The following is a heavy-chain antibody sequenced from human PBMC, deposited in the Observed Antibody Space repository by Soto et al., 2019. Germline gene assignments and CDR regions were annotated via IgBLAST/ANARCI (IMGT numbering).Heavy chain of an antibody. CDR3: ARRPDGYYYYGMDV. V-gene: IGHV1-8*01. CDR1: GYTFTSYD. J-gene: IGHJ6*01. Sequence: QVQLVQSGAEVKKPGASVKVSCKASGYTFTSYDINWVRQATGQGLEWMGWMNPNSGNTGYAQKFQGRVTIAQNTSKRTAYMELSSLKSEDTAVYYCARRPDGYYYYGMDVWGQGNTVTVSS. CDR2: MNPNSGNT.